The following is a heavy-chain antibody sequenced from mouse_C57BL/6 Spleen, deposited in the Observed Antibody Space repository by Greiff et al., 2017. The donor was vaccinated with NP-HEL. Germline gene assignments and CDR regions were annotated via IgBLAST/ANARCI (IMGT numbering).Heavy chain of an antibody. CDR3: TRKYCDSSVDY. J-gene: IGHJ2*01. D-gene: IGHD1-1*01. CDR1: GFSLTSYG. CDR2: IWSGGST. V-gene: IGHV2-2*01. Sequence: VNLVESGPGLVQPSQSLSITCTVSGFSLTSYGVHWVRQSPGKGLEWLGVIWSGGSTDYNAAFIYSLSIRKDNSKSQVFFKMNSLQADDTAIYYCTRKYCDSSVDYWGQGTTLTVSS.